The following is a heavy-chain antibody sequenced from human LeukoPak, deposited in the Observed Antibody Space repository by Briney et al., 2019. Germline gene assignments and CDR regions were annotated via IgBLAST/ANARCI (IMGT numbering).Heavy chain of an antibody. CDR3: ARVPYSSSWWYFDL. D-gene: IGHD6-13*01. CDR2: INPNSGGT. CDR1: GYTFTGYY. Sequence: ASVKVSCKASGYTFTGYYMHWVRQAPGQGLEWMGWINPNSGGTNYAQKFQGWVTMIRDTSISTAYMELSRLRSDDTAVYYCARVPYSSSWWYFDLWGRGTLVTVSS. V-gene: IGHV1-2*04. J-gene: IGHJ2*01.